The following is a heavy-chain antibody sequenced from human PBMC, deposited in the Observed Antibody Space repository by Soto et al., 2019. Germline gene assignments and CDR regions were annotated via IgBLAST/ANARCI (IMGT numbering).Heavy chain of an antibody. Sequence: GGSLRLSCAASGFTFSSYGMHWVRQAPGKGLEWVAVISYDGSNKYYADSVKGRFTISRDNSKNTLCLQMNSLRAEDTAVYYCAKGLLIPTIDYWGQGTTVTVSS. D-gene: IGHD2-21*01. CDR1: GFTFSSYG. V-gene: IGHV3-30*18. CDR2: ISYDGSNK. CDR3: AKGLLIPTIDY. J-gene: IGHJ4*03.